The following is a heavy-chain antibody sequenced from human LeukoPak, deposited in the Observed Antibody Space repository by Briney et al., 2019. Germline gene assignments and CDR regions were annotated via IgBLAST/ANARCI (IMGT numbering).Heavy chain of an antibody. CDR3: ARVHCGGDCYSDRGWFDP. CDR2: IYTSGST. J-gene: IGHJ5*02. CDR1: GGSISSGSYY. D-gene: IGHD2-21*02. Sequence: PSETLSLTCTVSGGSISSGSYYWSWIRQPAGKGLEWIGRIYTSGSTNYNPSLKRRVTISVDTSKNQFSLKLSSVTAADTAVYYCARVHCGGDCYSDRGWFDPWGQGTLVTVSS. V-gene: IGHV4-61*02.